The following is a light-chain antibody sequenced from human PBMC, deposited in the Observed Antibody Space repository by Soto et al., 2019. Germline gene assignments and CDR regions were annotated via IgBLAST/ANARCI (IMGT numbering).Light chain of an antibody. CDR2: GAS. CDR3: QQYGSSPPVT. J-gene: IGKJ1*01. CDR1: QSLSNNF. Sequence: EIVLTQSPGTLSLSPGDRAALSCGASQSLSNNFLAWYQQKPGQAPRLLISGASSRAADIPDRFSGSGSGTDFTLTINRLEPEDFAVYYCQQYGSSPPVTFGQGTKVDIK. V-gene: IGKV3-20*01.